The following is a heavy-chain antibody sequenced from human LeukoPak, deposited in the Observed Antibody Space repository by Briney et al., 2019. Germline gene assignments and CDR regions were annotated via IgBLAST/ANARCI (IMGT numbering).Heavy chain of an antibody. CDR3: ASRKLGNDY. J-gene: IGHJ4*02. CDR1: GGSLRHYY. Sequence: SHTLSLPHTISGGSLRHYYWSWIRQSPAKGLEWIGYIYHAGSTSYSPSLKRRVTISADTSQNQFSLKLSSVTAADTAVYYCASRKLGNDYWGQGTLVTVSS. CDR2: IYHAGST. V-gene: IGHV4-59*07. D-gene: IGHD7-27*01.